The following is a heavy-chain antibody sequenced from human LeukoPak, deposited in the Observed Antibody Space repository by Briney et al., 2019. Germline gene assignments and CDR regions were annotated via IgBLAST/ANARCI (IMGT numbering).Heavy chain of an antibody. V-gene: IGHV5-10-1*01. J-gene: IGHJ4*02. D-gene: IGHD5-18*01. CDR3: AGRGDRGYSYGIDY. CDR2: IDPENSYI. CDR1: GYSFTSYW. Sequence: GESLKISCKGSGYSFTSYWITWVRQMPGKGLEWVGRIDPENSYINYSPSFQGHVTISADKSISTAYLQWSSLKAADTAMYYCAGRGDRGYSYGIDYWGQGTLVTVSS.